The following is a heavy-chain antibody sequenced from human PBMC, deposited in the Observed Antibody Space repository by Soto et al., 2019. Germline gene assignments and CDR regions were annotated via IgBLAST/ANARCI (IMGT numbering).Heavy chain of an antibody. CDR3: ARVGYGDYVLDV. J-gene: IGHJ6*02. Sequence: QVQLVESGGGVVQPGRSLRLSCAASGFTFSSYGMHWVRQAPGKGLEWVAVIWYDGSNKYYADSVKGRFTISRDNSKNTLYLQMNSLRAEDTAVYYCARVGYGDYVLDVWGQGTTVTVSS. CDR1: GFTFSSYG. V-gene: IGHV3-33*01. D-gene: IGHD4-17*01. CDR2: IWYDGSNK.